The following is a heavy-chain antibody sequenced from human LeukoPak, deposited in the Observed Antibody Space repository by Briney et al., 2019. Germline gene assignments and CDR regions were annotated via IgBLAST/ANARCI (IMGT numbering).Heavy chain of an antibody. CDR2: IDPSDSYT. D-gene: IGHD1/OR15-1a*01. J-gene: IGHJ4*02. Sequence: GESLRISCKGSGYSFTSYWISWVRQMPGKGLEWMGRIDPSDSYTNYSPSSQGHVTISADKSISTAYLQWSSLKASDTAMYSCARLGGPEHPIDYWGQGTLVTVPS. CDR3: ARLGGPEHPIDY. V-gene: IGHV5-10-1*01. CDR1: GYSFTSYW.